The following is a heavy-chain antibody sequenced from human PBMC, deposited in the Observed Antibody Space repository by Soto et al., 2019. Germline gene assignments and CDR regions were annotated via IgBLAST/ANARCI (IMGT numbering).Heavy chain of an antibody. D-gene: IGHD6-6*01. V-gene: IGHV4-39*01. J-gene: IGHJ6*02. Sequence: SISLSCAWSGVTLRRRVDYLGWKKQPPGKGLEWIGSIYYSGSTYYNPSLKSRVTISVDTSKNQFSLKLSSVTAADTAVYYCARGYSSSSPYYYYGMDVWGHGTTVNV. CDR3: ARGYSSSSPYYYYGMDV. CDR2: IYYSGST. CDR1: GVTLRRRVDY.